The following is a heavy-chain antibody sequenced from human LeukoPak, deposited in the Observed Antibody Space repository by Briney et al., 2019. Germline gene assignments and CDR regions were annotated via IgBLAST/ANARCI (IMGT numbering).Heavy chain of an antibody. CDR3: ARDPRAMVRGLNGFDY. D-gene: IGHD3-10*01. Sequence: PGGSLRLSCAASGFTVSNNYMTWVRQAPGKGLEWVSVIYSGGSTYYADSVKGRFTISRDSSKNTLYLQMNSLRAEDTAVYYCARDPRAMVRGLNGFDYWGQGTLVTVSS. CDR1: GFTVSNNY. J-gene: IGHJ4*02. CDR2: IYSGGST. V-gene: IGHV3-53*01.